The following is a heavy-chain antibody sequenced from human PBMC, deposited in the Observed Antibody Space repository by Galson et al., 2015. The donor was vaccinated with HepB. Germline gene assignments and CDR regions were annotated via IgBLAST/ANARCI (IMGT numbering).Heavy chain of an antibody. CDR3: ARGNTAIDY. D-gene: IGHD5-18*01. V-gene: IGHV1-3*01. CDR1: GYTFINYA. J-gene: IGHJ4*02. Sequence: SVKVSCKASGYTFINYAIHWVRQAPGQRLEWMGWINVGNGNTKYSQKFQGRVTIARDTSASTAYMDLSSLRSEDTAVYYCARGNTAIDYWGQGTLVTVSS. CDR2: INVGNGNT.